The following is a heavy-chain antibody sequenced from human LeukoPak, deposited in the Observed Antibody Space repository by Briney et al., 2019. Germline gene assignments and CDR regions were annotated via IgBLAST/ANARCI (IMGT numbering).Heavy chain of an antibody. D-gene: IGHD2-15*01. V-gene: IGHV3-30*04. Sequence: GRSLRLSCAASGFTYSSYAMHWVRQAPGQGLEWVAVISYDGSNKYYADSVKGRFTISRDNSKNTLYLQMNSLRAEDTAVYYCARDTYCSGGSCYSLALDYWGQGTLVTVSS. CDR3: ARDTYCSGGSCYSLALDY. CDR2: ISYDGSNK. J-gene: IGHJ4*02. CDR1: GFTYSSYA.